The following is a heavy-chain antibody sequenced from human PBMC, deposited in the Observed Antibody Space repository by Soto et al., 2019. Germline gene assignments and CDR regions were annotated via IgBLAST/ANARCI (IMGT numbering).Heavy chain of an antibody. V-gene: IGHV1-69*13. D-gene: IGHD5-12*01. J-gene: IGHJ6*04. CDR3: ARDDIAALDYFYNGRAA. Sequence: SVKVSCKASGGTFSSYAISWGRQAPGQGLEWLGGIIPIFGTANYAQKFQGRVTITADESTSTAYMELSSLRSEDTAVYYCARDDIAALDYFYNGRAAWGKET. CDR2: IIPIFGTA. CDR1: GGTFSSYA.